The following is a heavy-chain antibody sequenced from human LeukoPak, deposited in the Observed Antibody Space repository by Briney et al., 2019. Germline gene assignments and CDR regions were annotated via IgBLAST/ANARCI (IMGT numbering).Heavy chain of an antibody. Sequence: ASVKVSCKAAGYSFTGYYIHWVRQAPGQGLEWMGRINPKSGCTNYAQKFQGGITMTRDTFITTTYMELSRVRSDDEAVYYCARVTYYDSSGYHGNAFDIWGQGTMVTVSS. D-gene: IGHD3-22*01. V-gene: IGHV1-2*06. J-gene: IGHJ3*02. CDR3: ARVTYYDSSGYHGNAFDI. CDR2: INPKSGCT. CDR1: GYSFTGYY.